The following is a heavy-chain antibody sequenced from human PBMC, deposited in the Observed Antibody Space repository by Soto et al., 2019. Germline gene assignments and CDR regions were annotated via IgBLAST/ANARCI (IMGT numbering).Heavy chain of an antibody. CDR1: GGTFSSYA. J-gene: IGHJ6*02. CDR2: IIPIFGTA. V-gene: IGHV1-69*13. D-gene: IGHD1-26*01. CDR3: ASGRVGATPLYYYAMDV. Sequence: SVKVSCKASGGTFSSYAISWVRQAPGQGLEWMGGIIPIFGTANYAQKFQGRVTITADESTSTVYMELSSLRSEDTADYYCASGRVGATPLYYYAMDVWGQGTTVTVSS.